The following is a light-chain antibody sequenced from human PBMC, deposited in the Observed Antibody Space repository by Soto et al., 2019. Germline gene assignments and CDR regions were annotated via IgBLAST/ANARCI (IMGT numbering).Light chain of an antibody. Sequence: DIQMTQSPSTLSASVGDRVTITCRASQSFSTWLAWYQQKPGKAPKLLIYDASSLESGVPSRFSGSGSGTEFTLTISSLQPVDFATYYCQQYYSYPLTFGGGTTVEIK. CDR1: QSFSTW. CDR2: DAS. CDR3: QQYYSYPLT. J-gene: IGKJ4*01. V-gene: IGKV1-5*01.